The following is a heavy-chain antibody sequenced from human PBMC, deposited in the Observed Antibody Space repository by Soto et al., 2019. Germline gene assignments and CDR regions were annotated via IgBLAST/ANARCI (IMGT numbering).Heavy chain of an antibody. D-gene: IGHD5-12*01. V-gene: IGHV4-59*01. Sequence: SETLSLTCTVSGGSISIYYWGWIWQPQGKGLEWIGYIYYSGSTNYNPSLKSRVTISVDTSKNQFSLKLSSVTAADTAVYYCARDAYSGYDKGYFDYWGQGTLVTVSS. J-gene: IGHJ4*02. CDR2: IYYSGST. CDR1: GGSISIYY. CDR3: ARDAYSGYDKGYFDY.